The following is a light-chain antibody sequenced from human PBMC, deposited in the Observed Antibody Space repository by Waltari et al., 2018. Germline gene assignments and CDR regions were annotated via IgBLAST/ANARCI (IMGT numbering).Light chain of an antibody. V-gene: IGKV3-15*01. CDR2: DAS. Sequence: ETVMTQSPATLSVSPGERAPLSCKASQSVSSNLAWYQQNPGQAPRPLIYDASTRATGIPARFSGSGSGTEFTLTISSMQSEDFAVYYGQQYNNWPRTFGQGTKVEIK. CDR3: QQYNNWPRT. CDR1: QSVSSN. J-gene: IGKJ1*01.